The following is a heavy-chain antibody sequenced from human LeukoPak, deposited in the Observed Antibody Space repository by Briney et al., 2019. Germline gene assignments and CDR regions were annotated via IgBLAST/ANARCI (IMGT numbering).Heavy chain of an antibody. CDR2: IYYSGST. V-gene: IGHV4-39*07. D-gene: IGHD3-22*01. J-gene: IGHJ1*01. Sequence: SETLSLTCTVSGGSISSSSYYWGWIRQPPGKGLEWIGSIYYSGSTYYNPSLKSRVTISVDTSKNQFSLKLSSVTAADTAVYYCARDYDSSGYYRGVYFQHWGQGTLVTVPS. CDR3: ARDYDSSGYYRGVYFQH. CDR1: GGSISSSSYY.